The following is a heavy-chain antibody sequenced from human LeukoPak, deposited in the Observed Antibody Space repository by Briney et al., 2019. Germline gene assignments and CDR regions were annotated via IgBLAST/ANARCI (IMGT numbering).Heavy chain of an antibody. J-gene: IGHJ4*02. Sequence: EWIGYIYHSGSTYYNPSLKSRVTISVDRSKNQFSLKLSSVTAADTAVYYCAREGPYSSIDYWGQGTLVTVSS. CDR3: AREGPYSSIDY. CDR2: IYHSGST. V-gene: IGHV4-30-2*01. D-gene: IGHD6-13*01.